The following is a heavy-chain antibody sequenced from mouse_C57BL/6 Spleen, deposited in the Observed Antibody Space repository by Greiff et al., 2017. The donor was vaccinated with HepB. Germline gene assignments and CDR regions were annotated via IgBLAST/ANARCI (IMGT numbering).Heavy chain of an antibody. J-gene: IGHJ2*01. V-gene: IGHV5-16*01. CDR3: AREEDYDVGGFDY. CDR1: GFTFSDYY. CDR2: INSDGSST. Sequence: EVQRVESEGGLVQPGSSMKLSCTASGFTFSDYYMAWVRQVPEKGLEWVANINSDGSSTYYMDSLKSRFIISRDNAKNILYLQMSSLKSEDTATYYCAREEDYDVGGFDYWGQGTTLTVSS. D-gene: IGHD2-4*01.